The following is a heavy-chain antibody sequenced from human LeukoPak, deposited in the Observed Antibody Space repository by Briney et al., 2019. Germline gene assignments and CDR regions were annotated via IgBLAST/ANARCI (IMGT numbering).Heavy chain of an antibody. V-gene: IGHV3-74*01. Sequence: GGSLRLSRAASGFTFNTYWMHWVRQAPGKGLEWVSRIGPDGTATNHADSVKGRFITSRDNAKNTVYLQINSLRAEDTAIYYCARINELGDMWGQGTVVTVSS. CDR3: ARINELGDM. J-gene: IGHJ3*02. D-gene: IGHD7-27*01. CDR1: GFTFNTYW. CDR2: IGPDGTAT.